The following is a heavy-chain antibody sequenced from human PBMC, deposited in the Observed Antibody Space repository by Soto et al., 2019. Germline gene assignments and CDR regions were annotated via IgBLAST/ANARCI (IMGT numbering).Heavy chain of an antibody. CDR2: INPNSGGT. Sequence: ASVNVSCKSSGYTFTGYYIHWVRQAPGQGLEWMGWINPNSGGTNYAQKFQGRVTMTRDTSISTAYMELSRLRSDDTAVYYCARDYVWGSYRNPYGMDVWGQGTTVTVSS. J-gene: IGHJ6*02. CDR1: GYTFTGYY. CDR3: ARDYVWGSYRNPYGMDV. D-gene: IGHD3-16*02. V-gene: IGHV1-2*02.